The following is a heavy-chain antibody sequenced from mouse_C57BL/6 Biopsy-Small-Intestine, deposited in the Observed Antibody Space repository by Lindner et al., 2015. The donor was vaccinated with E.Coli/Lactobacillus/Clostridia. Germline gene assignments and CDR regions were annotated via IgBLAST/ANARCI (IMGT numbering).Heavy chain of an antibody. CDR2: ISYSGST. Sequence: VQLQESGPGLAKPSQTLSLTCSVTGYSITSDYWNWIRKLPGNKLEYMGYISYSGSTYYNPSLKSRIPITRDTSKNQYYLQLNSVTTEDTATYYCARSLGRRNYFDYWGQGTTLTVSS. V-gene: IGHV3-8*01. J-gene: IGHJ2*01. D-gene: IGHD4-1*01. CDR3: ARSLGRRNYFDY. CDR1: GYSITSDY.